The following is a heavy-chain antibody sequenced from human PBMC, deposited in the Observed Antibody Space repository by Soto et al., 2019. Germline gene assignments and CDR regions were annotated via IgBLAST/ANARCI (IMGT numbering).Heavy chain of an antibody. J-gene: IGHJ6*02. CDR3: ARADTAMVDYYYYYGMDV. V-gene: IGHV1-69*01. CDR1: GGTFSSYA. CDR2: IIPIFGTA. Sequence: QVQLVQSGAEVKKPGSSVKVSCKASGGTFSSYAISWVRQAPGQGLEWMGGIIPIFGTANYAQKFQGRVTITADESTNTAYMELSSLRSEDTAVYYCARADTAMVDYYYYYGMDVWGQGTTVTVSS. D-gene: IGHD5-18*01.